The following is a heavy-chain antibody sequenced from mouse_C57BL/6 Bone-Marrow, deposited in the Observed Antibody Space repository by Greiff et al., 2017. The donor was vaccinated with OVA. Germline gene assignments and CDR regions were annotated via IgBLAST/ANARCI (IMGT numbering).Heavy chain of an antibody. CDR1: GYTFTSYW. V-gene: IGHV1-53*01. D-gene: IGHD2-5*01. Sequence: QVQLQQPGTELVKPGASVKLSCKASGYTFTSYWMHWVKQRPGQGLEWIGNINPSNGGTNYNEKFKSKTTLTVDKSSSTAYMQLSSLTSEDSAVYYCALLPYSNSAMDYWGQGTSVTVSS. CDR3: ALLPYSNSAMDY. CDR2: INPSNGGT. J-gene: IGHJ4*01.